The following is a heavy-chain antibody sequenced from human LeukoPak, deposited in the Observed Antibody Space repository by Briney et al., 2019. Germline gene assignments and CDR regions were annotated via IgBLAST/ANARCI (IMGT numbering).Heavy chain of an antibody. D-gene: IGHD2-21*01. Sequence: SETLSLTCTVSDGSISSSYWSWIRQSPGKGLEWIGYIHHSGNTNSSPPLKSRITISVDTPKNQFSLKLNSVTAADTAMYYCARWQYCGGNCFFSAFDIWGQGKMVTVSS. V-gene: IGHV4-59*01. CDR3: ARWQYCGGNCFFSAFDI. J-gene: IGHJ3*02. CDR2: IHHSGNT. CDR1: DGSISSSY.